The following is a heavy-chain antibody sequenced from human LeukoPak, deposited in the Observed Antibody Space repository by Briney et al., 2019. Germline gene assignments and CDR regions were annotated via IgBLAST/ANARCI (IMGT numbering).Heavy chain of an antibody. V-gene: IGHV4-59*01. Sequence: SETLSLTCTVSGGSISSYYWSWIRQPPGKGLEWIGYIYYSGSTNYNPSLKSRVTISVDTSKNQFSLKLSSVTAADTAVYYCARGHAGIFWSAAGHWFDPWGQGTLVTVSS. CDR2: IYYSGST. CDR3: ARGHAGIFWSAAGHWFDP. D-gene: IGHD3-3*01. J-gene: IGHJ5*02. CDR1: GGSISSYY.